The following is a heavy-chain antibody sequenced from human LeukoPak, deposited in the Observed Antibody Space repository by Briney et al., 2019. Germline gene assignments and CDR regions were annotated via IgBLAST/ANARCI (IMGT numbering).Heavy chain of an antibody. Sequence: GGSLRLSCAASGFTFSSYSMNWVRQAQGKGLEWVSSISSSSSYIYYADSVKGRFTISRDNAKNSLYLQMNSLRAEDTAVYYCARARTYYYDSSGYNDYWGQGTLVTVSS. CDR1: GFTFSSYS. D-gene: IGHD3-22*01. CDR2: ISSSSSYI. J-gene: IGHJ4*02. CDR3: ARARTYYYDSSGYNDY. V-gene: IGHV3-21*01.